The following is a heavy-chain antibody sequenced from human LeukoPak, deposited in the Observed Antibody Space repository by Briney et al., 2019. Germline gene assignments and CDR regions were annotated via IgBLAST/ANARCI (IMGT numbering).Heavy chain of an antibody. J-gene: IGHJ4*02. Sequence: ASVKVSCKASGGTFSSYAISWVRQAPGQGLEWMGGIIPIFGTANYAQKFQGRVTITADESTSTAYMELSSLRSEDTAVYYCARGGGGVAGQLSPDYWGQGTLVTVSP. CDR2: IIPIFGTA. CDR1: GGTFSSYA. V-gene: IGHV1-69*01. D-gene: IGHD6-19*01. CDR3: ARGGGGVAGQLSPDY.